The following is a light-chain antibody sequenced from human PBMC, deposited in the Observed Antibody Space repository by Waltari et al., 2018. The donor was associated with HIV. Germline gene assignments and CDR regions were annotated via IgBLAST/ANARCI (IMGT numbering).Light chain of an antibody. Sequence: EIVLTQSPATLSLSPGDTATLSCRASQSVGSYLAWYQQKPGQAPRLLIYEASNRATGIPARFSGSGSGTDYTLTISSLEPEDIAVYYCQQRSNWPTFGGGTKVEIK. J-gene: IGKJ4*01. CDR1: QSVGSY. V-gene: IGKV3-11*01. CDR2: EAS. CDR3: QQRSNWPT.